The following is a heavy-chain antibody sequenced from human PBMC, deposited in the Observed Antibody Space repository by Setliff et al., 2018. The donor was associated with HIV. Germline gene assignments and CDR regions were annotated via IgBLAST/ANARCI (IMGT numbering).Heavy chain of an antibody. CDR1: GFISSDYG. Sequence: GESLRLSCAAAGFISSDYGIHWVRQAPGKGLEWVAVIYNDGVNRYFGDFVEGRFTISRDNSRNTVNLQMNSLRGDDTAVYYCARDFKSGYVDYLGQGIPVTVSS. J-gene: IGHJ4*02. D-gene: IGHD2-15*01. CDR3: ARDFKSGYVDY. V-gene: IGHV3-33*01. CDR2: IYNDGVNR.